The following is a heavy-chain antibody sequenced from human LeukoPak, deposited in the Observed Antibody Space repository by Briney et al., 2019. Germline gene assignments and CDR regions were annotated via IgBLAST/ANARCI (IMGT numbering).Heavy chain of an antibody. J-gene: IGHJ4*02. CDR1: GFSFSSYW. CDR3: ARETPRRGETRDGYR. Sequence: GGSLRLSCAASGFSFSSYWMSWVRQAPGKGLECLANIKEDGSETYYADSVKGRFTISRDNPKNLLFLQINSLRVEDTAVYYCARETPRRGETRDGYRWGQGTLVTVSS. D-gene: IGHD5-24*01. CDR2: IKEDGSET. V-gene: IGHV3-7*01.